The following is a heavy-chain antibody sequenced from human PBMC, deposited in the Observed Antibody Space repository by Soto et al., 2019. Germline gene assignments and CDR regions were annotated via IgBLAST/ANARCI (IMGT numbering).Heavy chain of an antibody. Sequence: SETLSLTCAVSGGSIDSGAYSLSWIRQPPGKGLEWIGYVTHSGTAYSIPSLNGRLTLSVDSSQTQFSLKLTSVTAADSAVYYCARIHWTQSSLDYWGRGILVTVSS. CDR1: GGSIDSGAYS. D-gene: IGHD6-19*01. J-gene: IGHJ4*02. V-gene: IGHV4-30-2*01. CDR2: VTHSGTA. CDR3: ARIHWTQSSLDY.